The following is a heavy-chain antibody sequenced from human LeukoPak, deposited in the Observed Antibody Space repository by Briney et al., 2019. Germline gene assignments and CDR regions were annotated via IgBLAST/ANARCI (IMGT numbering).Heavy chain of an antibody. CDR3: ASSKGKWELPDY. Sequence: PPQTLSLTCTVSGGSISSGNYYWSWIRQPAGKGLEWIGRIYTSGSTNYNPSLKSRVTISVDTSKNQFSLKLSSVTAADTAVYYCASSKGKWELPDYWGQGTLVTVSS. D-gene: IGHD1-26*01. CDR2: IYTSGST. V-gene: IGHV4-61*02. J-gene: IGHJ4*02. CDR1: GGSISSGNYY.